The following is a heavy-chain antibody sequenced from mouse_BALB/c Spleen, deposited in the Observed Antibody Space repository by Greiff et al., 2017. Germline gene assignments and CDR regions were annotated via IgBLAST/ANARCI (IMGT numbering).Heavy chain of an antibody. CDR3: ARRSGTWAMDY. CDR2: ISYSGST. Sequence: EVQLQESGPGLVKPSQSLSLTCTVTGYSITSDYAWNWIRQFPGNKLEWMGYISYSGSTSYNPSLKSRISITRDTSKNQFFLQLNSVTTEDTATYYCARRSGTWAMDYWGQGTSVTVSS. V-gene: IGHV3-2*02. J-gene: IGHJ4*01. CDR1: GYSITSDYA. D-gene: IGHD1-3*01.